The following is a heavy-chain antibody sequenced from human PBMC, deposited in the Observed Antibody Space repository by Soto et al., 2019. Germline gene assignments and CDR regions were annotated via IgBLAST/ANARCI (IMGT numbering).Heavy chain of an antibody. Sequence: ASVKVSCKASGYTFTSYDINWVRQATGQGLEWMGWMNPNSGNTGHAQKFQGRVTMTRNTSISTAYMELSSLRSEDTAVYYCARGVKRYCSGGSCYSLTYYFDYWGQGPLVTVS. CDR3: ARGVKRYCSGGSCYSLTYYFDY. V-gene: IGHV1-8*01. J-gene: IGHJ4*02. D-gene: IGHD2-15*01. CDR2: MNPNSGNT. CDR1: GYTFTSYD.